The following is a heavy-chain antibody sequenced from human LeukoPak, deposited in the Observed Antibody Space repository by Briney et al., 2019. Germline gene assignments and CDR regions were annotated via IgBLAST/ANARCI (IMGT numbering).Heavy chain of an antibody. CDR3: AKDWTPFYYDTSDYEFFDH. J-gene: IGHJ4*02. CDR2: ISGSGGST. CDR1: GFTFSSYD. D-gene: IGHD3-22*01. V-gene: IGHV3-23*01. Sequence: GGSLRLSCATSGFTFSSYDMNWVRQAPGKGLEWVSSISGSGGSTYYADSVAGRFTISRDNSKNTLYLQMNSLRAEDTAVYYCAKDWTPFYYDTSDYEFFDHWGQGTLVTVSS.